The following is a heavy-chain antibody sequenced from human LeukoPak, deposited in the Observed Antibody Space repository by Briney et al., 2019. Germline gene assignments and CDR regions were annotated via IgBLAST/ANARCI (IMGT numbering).Heavy chain of an antibody. CDR3: AHSHIRITSQNIVRSNWFDP. V-gene: IGHV2-5*01. D-gene: IGHD3-9*01. CDR2: IYWNDDK. Sequence: SGPTLVNPTQTLTLTCTFSGFSLRTRGVGVGWIRQPPGKALEWLSLIYWNDDKRYSPSLKSRLTITKDTSKNQVVLTMTNMDPVDTATYYCAHSHIRITSQNIVRSNWFDPWGQGTLVTVSS. J-gene: IGHJ5*02. CDR1: GFSLRTRGVG.